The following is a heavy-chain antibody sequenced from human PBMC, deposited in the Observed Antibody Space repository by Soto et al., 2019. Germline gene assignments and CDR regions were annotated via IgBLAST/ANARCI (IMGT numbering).Heavy chain of an antibody. V-gene: IGHV3-30*18. CDR2: ISYDGSNK. CDR3: AKAPTLYYDEVDY. CDR1: GFTFSSYG. Sequence: QVQLVESGGGVVQPGRSLRLSCAASGFTFSSYGMHWVRQAPGKGLEWVAVISYDGSNKYYADSVKGRFTISRDNSKNTLYLQMNSLRAEDTAVYYCAKAPTLYYDEVDYWGQGTLVTVSS. D-gene: IGHD3-3*01. J-gene: IGHJ4*02.